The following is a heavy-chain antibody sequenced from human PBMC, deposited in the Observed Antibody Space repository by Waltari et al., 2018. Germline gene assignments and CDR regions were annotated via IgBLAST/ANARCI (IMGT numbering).Heavy chain of an antibody. CDR3: ARGRGYYDSSGYSP. Sequence: QVQLQQWGAGLLKPSETLSLTCAVYGGSFSGYYWSWIRQPPGKGLAWIGEINHSGSTNDNPSLKSRVTISVDTSKNQFSLKLSSVTAADTAVYYCARGRGYYDSSGYSPWGQGTLVTVSS. D-gene: IGHD3-22*01. CDR2: INHSGST. CDR1: GGSFSGYY. V-gene: IGHV4-34*01. J-gene: IGHJ5*02.